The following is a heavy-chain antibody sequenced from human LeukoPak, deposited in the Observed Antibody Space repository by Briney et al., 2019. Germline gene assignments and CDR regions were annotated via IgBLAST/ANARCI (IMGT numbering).Heavy chain of an antibody. D-gene: IGHD3-10*01. Sequence: GGSLRLSCAASGFTFSSYAMSWVRQAPGKGLEWVSAISGSGGSTYYADSVKGRFTISRDNSKNTLYLQMNSLRAEDTAVYYCARVFDSGSQAYFYYMAVWGKGTTVTI. CDR2: ISGSGGST. CDR3: ARVFDSGSQAYFYYMAV. CDR1: GFTFSSYA. J-gene: IGHJ6*03. V-gene: IGHV3-23*01.